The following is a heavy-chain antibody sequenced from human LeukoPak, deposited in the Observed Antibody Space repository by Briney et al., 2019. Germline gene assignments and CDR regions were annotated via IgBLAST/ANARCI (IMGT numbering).Heavy chain of an antibody. CDR3: ARDRLTYNWNDVGPFDY. Sequence: PGGSLRLSSAASGFTFSSYSMNWVRQAPGKGLEWVSFISSSSSTIYYADSVKGRFTISRDNAKNSLYLQMNSLRAEDTAVYYCARDRLTYNWNDVGPFDYWGQGTLVTVSS. CDR1: GFTFSSYS. V-gene: IGHV3-48*01. J-gene: IGHJ4*02. D-gene: IGHD1-1*01. CDR2: ISSSSSTI.